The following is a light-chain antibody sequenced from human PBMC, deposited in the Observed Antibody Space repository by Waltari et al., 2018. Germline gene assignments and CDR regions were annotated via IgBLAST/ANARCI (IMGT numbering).Light chain of an antibody. J-gene: IGKJ5*01. CDR2: DAS. CDR3: QQRSDWPHPIT. CDR1: QSVSSY. Sequence: EILLTQSPATLSLSPGERATLSCRASQSVSSYLAWYQQKSGQAPRLLIYDASNRATDIPARFSGSGSGTDFTLTISSLEPDDFAVYYCQQRSDWPHPITFGQGTRLEIK. V-gene: IGKV3-11*01.